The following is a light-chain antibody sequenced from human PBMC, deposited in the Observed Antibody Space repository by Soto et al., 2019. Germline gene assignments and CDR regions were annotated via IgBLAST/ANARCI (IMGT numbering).Light chain of an antibody. CDR1: SSDVGGYKY. CDR2: EVS. Sequence: QSALTQPASVSGSPGQSITISCTGTSSDVGGYKYVSWYQQHPDKAPKLIIFEVSNRPSGISSRFSGSKSGNTASLTISGLQAEDEADYYCCSYAGHSTYVFAGGTKVTVL. V-gene: IGLV2-14*01. J-gene: IGLJ1*01. CDR3: CSYAGHSTYV.